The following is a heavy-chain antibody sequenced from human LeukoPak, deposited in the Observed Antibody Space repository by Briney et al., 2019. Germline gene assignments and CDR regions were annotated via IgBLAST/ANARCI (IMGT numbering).Heavy chain of an antibody. Sequence: SETLSLTCTVSGGSISSYYWSWIRQPPGKGLEWIGYIYYSGSTNYNPSLKSRVTISVDTSKNQFSLKLSSVTAADTSVYYCARGLNVVVVAATQARGWFDPWGQGTLVTVSS. CDR1: GGSISSYY. CDR3: ARGLNVVVVAATQARGWFDP. J-gene: IGHJ5*02. V-gene: IGHV4-59*01. CDR2: IYYSGST. D-gene: IGHD2-15*01.